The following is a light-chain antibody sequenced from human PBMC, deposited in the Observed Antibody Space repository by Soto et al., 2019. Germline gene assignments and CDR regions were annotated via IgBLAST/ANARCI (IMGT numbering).Light chain of an antibody. V-gene: IGLV2-14*01. CDR2: DVS. CDR3: SSYTSSSRVV. Sequence: QSVLTQPASVSGSPGQSITISYTGTSSDVGGYNYVSWYQQHPGKAPKLMIYDVSNRPSGVSNRFSGSKSGNTASLTISGLQAEDEADYYCSSYTSSSRVVFGGGTKLTVL. CDR1: SSDVGGYNY. J-gene: IGLJ2*01.